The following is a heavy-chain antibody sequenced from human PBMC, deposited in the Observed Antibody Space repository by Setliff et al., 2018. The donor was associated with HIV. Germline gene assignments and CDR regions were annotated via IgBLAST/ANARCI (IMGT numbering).Heavy chain of an antibody. Sequence: GGSLRLSCAASGFTFSSYVMNWVRQAPGKGLEWVSGITDRGDKTYYADSVKGRFTISRDNSNNALYLQMHGLRADDTAVYYCARDRPRRIVVATNLPNAFDVWGHGALVTVSS. V-gene: IGHV3-23*01. CDR2: ITDRGDKT. CDR3: ARDRPRRIVVATNLPNAFDV. J-gene: IGHJ3*01. CDR1: GFTFSSYV. D-gene: IGHD2-15*01.